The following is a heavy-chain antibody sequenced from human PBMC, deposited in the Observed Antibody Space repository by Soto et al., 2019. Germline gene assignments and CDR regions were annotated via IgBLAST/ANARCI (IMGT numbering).Heavy chain of an antibody. CDR1: GGTFSSYA. J-gene: IGHJ6*02. V-gene: IGHV1-69*13. CDR2: IIPIFGTA. CDR3: ARVDTAMVISYYYGMDV. Sequence: GASVKVSCKASGGTFSSYAISWVRQAPGQGLEWMGGIIPIFGTANYAQKFQGRVTITADESTSTAYMELSSLRSEDTAVYYCARVDTAMVISYYYGMDVWGQGTTVTSP. D-gene: IGHD5-18*01.